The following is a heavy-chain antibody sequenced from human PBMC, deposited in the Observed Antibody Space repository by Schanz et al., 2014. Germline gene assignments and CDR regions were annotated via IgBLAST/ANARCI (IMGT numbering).Heavy chain of an antibody. CDR1: GFNFNNYD. CDR2: MNPKTGNT. V-gene: IGHV1-8*01. Sequence: QVQLVQSGAEVKKPGASVKVSCTASGFNFNNYDINWVRQATGQGLEWMGWMNPKTGNTDHAQKFQGRVSMTWDASTSTAYVDLSRLRSKDTGVYYCARAVKGKVAIFGVNAAQNYYDMDVWGKGTTVTVSS. D-gene: IGHD3-3*01. CDR3: ARAVKGKVAIFGVNAAQNYYDMDV. J-gene: IGHJ6*03.